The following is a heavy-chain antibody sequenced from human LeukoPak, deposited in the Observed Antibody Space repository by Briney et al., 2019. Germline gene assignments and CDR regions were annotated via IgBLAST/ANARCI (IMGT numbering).Heavy chain of an antibody. CDR1: GFTFQNYG. J-gene: IGHJ5*02. Sequence: PGGSLRLSCAASGFTFQNYGMQWVRQTPDKGLEWVTVISCDGTSQYYADSVRGRFTISRDNSMDTLYLQMNSLRDEDTAIYFCAKVFVLMRGTPENWFDPWGQGTLVTVSS. D-gene: IGHD1-14*01. V-gene: IGHV3-30*18. CDR3: AKVFVLMRGTPENWFDP. CDR2: ISCDGTSQ.